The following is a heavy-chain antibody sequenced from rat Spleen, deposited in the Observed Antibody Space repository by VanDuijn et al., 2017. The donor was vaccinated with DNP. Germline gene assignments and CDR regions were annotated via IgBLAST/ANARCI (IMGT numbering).Heavy chain of an antibody. J-gene: IGHJ1*01. CDR1: GFSLTNYG. CDR2: IWGDGNT. V-gene: IGHV2S75*01. CDR3: TRKYTTDYYWYFDF. D-gene: IGHD1-6*01. Sequence: QVQLKESGPVLVQASETLSLTCTVSGFSLTNYGVIWVRQSPGKGLEWMGIIWGDGNTDYNSALKSRLSINRDTSKSQVFLKMNSLSSEDTATYYCTRKYTTDYYWYFDFWGPGTMVTVSS.